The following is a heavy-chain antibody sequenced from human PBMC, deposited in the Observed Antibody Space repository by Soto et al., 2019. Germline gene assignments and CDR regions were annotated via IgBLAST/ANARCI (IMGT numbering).Heavy chain of an antibody. Sequence: VQLVQSGAEVRKPGSSVTVSCKASGGTFSNYAISWVRQAPGQGLEWMGGIIPIVGTGSYAQKFQGRVTITADEPTTTAYMELSSLRFEATAVYYWARVVILVPTASTHYYYHMDVWGPGTTVTVSS. CDR3: ARVVILVPTASTHYYYHMDV. J-gene: IGHJ6*02. V-gene: IGHV1-69*01. CDR2: IIPIVGTG. D-gene: IGHD2-2*01. CDR1: GGTFSNYA.